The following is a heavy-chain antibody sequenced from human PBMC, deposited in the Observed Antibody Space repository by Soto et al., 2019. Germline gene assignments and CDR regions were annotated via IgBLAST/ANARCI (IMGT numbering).Heavy chain of an antibody. J-gene: IGHJ5*02. CDR2: INTATGNT. Sequence: ASVKVSCKASGYTFTNNGMHWVRQAPAQRLEWMGWINTATGNTKYSRKFLGRISLTRDTSATTVYMELSRLTSTDTAVYYCARDILFENWFAPWGQGTLVTVSS. CDR3: ARDILFENWFAP. V-gene: IGHV1-3*04. CDR1: GYTFTNNG.